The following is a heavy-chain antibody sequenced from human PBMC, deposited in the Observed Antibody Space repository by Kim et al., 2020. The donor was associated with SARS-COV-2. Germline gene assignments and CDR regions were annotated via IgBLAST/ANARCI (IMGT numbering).Heavy chain of an antibody. D-gene: IGHD4-17*01. CDR3: AYAVRGDYFPGYYGMDV. J-gene: IGHJ6*02. Sequence: VKGRFTISRDNSKNTLYLQMNSLRAEDTAVYYCAYAVRGDYFPGYYGMDVWGQGTTVTVSS. V-gene: IGHV3-23*01.